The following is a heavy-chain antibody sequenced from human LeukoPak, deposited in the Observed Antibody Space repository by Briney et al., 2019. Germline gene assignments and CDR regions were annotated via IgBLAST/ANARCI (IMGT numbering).Heavy chain of an antibody. Sequence: PSQTLSLTCTVSGVSISSSSSYWSWIRQPAGKGLEWIGRIYTSGSTNYNPSLKSRVTMSVDTSKNQFSLKLSSVTAADTAVYYCARGISADWFDPWGQGTLVTVSS. V-gene: IGHV4-61*02. D-gene: IGHD3-10*01. J-gene: IGHJ5*02. CDR3: ARGISADWFDP. CDR1: GVSISSSSSY. CDR2: IYTSGST.